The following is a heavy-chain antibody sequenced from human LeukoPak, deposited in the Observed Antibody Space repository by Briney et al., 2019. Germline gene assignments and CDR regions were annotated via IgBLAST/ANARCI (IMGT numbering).Heavy chain of an antibody. Sequence: PPGGSLRLSCAASRFTFSNYWMHWVRQAPGKGLVWVSRITTDGSSTSYADSVKGRFTISRDNAKNTLYLQMNSLRAEDTAVYYCARGQPSYSSSIDYWGQGTLVTVSS. J-gene: IGHJ4*02. V-gene: IGHV3-74*01. D-gene: IGHD6-6*01. CDR3: ARGQPSYSSSIDY. CDR1: RFTFSNYW. CDR2: ITTDGSST.